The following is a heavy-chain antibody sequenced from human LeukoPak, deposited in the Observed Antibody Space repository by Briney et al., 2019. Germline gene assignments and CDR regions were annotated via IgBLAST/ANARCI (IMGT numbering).Heavy chain of an antibody. J-gene: IGHJ4*02. CDR1: GFTFSSYE. CDR3: ASRDRGSYYSFDY. D-gene: IGHD1-26*01. CDR2: ISSSGSTI. Sequence: GGSLRLSCAASGFTFSSYEMNWVRQAPGKGLEWVLYISSSGSTIYYADSVKGRFTISRDSAKNSLYLQMNSLRAEDTAVYYCASRDRGSYYSFDYWGQGTLVTVSS. V-gene: IGHV3-48*03.